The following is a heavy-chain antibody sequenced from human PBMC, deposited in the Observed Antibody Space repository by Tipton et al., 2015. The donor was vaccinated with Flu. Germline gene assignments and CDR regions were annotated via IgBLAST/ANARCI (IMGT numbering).Heavy chain of an antibody. J-gene: IGHJ5*02. V-gene: IGHV4-31*03. Sequence: TLSLTCTVSGVSMSRDGYYWGWVRQLPGKGLQWIGFIFNDADTYYSPSFESRITISMDTSKNQFSLEMTSMTDADTAVYYCARWARATPYCGADCFSTWGQGMLVTVS. CDR2: IFNDADT. CDR3: ARWARATPYCGADCFST. D-gene: IGHD2-21*02. CDR1: GVSMSRDGYY.